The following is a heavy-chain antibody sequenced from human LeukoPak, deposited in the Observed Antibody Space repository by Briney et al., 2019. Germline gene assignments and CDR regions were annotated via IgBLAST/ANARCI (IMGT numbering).Heavy chain of an antibody. Sequence: SETLSLTCAVYGGSFGGYYWSWIRQPPGKGLEWIGEINHSGSTNYNPSLKSRVTISVDTSKNQFFLKLSSVTAADTAVYYCARDGLRHYYYYYGMDVWGQGTTVTVSS. CDR3: ARDGLRHYYYYYGMDV. D-gene: IGHD5-12*01. V-gene: IGHV4-34*01. CDR1: GGSFGGYY. CDR2: INHSGST. J-gene: IGHJ6*02.